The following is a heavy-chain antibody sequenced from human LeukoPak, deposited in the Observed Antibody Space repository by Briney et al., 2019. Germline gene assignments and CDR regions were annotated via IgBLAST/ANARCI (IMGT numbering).Heavy chain of an antibody. CDR1: GYTFTGYY. CDR3: ARDLVELTLVANWFDP. V-gene: IGHV1-2*02. CDR2: INPNSGGT. D-gene: IGHD1-26*01. J-gene: IGHJ5*02. Sequence: GASVKVSCKAFGYTFTGYYMHWVRQAPGQGLEWMGWINPNSGGTNYAQKFQGRVTMTRDTSISTAYMELSRLRSDDTAVYYCARDLVELTLVANWFDPWGQGTLVTVSS.